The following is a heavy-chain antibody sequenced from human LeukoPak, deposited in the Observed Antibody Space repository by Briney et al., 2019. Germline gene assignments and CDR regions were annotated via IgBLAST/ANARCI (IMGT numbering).Heavy chain of an antibody. Sequence: GSLRLSCAASEFTFSSYAMSWVRQAPGKGLEWVSAISDSGGSTYYADSVKGRFTVSRDNSKNTMYLQMNSLRAEDTAVYYCAKDRRACSSSSCYYRFDYWGQEPWSPSPQ. J-gene: IGHJ4*01. CDR2: ISDSGGST. D-gene: IGHD2-2*01. CDR3: AKDRRACSSSSCYYRFDY. CDR1: EFTFSSYA. V-gene: IGHV3-23*01.